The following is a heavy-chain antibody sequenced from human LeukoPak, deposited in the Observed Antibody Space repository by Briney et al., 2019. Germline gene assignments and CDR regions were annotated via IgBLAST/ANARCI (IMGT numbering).Heavy chain of an antibody. CDR3: AKDSAGESIFGVVIDYYYYMDV. Sequence: GGSLRLSCAASGFTFSSYGLHWVRQAPGKGLEWVAFIQYDGSNKYYADSVKGRFTISRDNSKNTLYLQVNSLRAEDTAVYYFAKDSAGESIFGVVIDYYYYMDVWGKGTTVTVSS. CDR2: IQYDGSNK. V-gene: IGHV3-30*02. J-gene: IGHJ6*03. CDR1: GFTFSSYG. D-gene: IGHD3-3*01.